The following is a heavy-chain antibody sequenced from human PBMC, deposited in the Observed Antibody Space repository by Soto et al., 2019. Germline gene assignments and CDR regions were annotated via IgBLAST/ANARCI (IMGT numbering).Heavy chain of an antibody. D-gene: IGHD3-16*02. CDR1: GGTFSSYA. Sequence: GASVKVSCKASGGTFSSYAISWVRQAPGQGLEWMGGIIPIFGTANYAQKFQGRVTITADESTSTAYMGLSSLRSEDTAVYYCARDRGLRLGELSFAHNFDYWGQGTLVTVSS. J-gene: IGHJ4*02. CDR2: IIPIFGTA. V-gene: IGHV1-69*13. CDR3: ARDRGLRLGELSFAHNFDY.